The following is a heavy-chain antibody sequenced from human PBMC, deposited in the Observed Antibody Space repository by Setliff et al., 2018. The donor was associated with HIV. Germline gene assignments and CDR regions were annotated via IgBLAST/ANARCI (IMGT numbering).Heavy chain of an antibody. CDR2: IYYSGST. J-gene: IGHJ4*02. CDR3: ARVPPLKAFGGVISLYYFDY. CDR1: GGSISSGGYY. V-gene: IGHV4-31*03. D-gene: IGHD3-16*02. Sequence: ASETLSLTCTVSGGSISSGGYYWSWIRQHPGKGLEWIGYIYYSGSTYYNPSLKSRVTISVDTSKNQFSLKLSSVTAADKAVYYCARVPPLKAFGGVISLYYFDYWGQGTLVTVS.